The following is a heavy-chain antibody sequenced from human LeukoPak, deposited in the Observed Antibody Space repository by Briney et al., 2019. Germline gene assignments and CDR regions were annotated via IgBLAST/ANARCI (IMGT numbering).Heavy chain of an antibody. J-gene: IGHJ4*02. CDR1: GGSVRGGSYY. V-gene: IGHV4-39*01. Sequence: SETLSLTCTVSGGSVRGGSYYWGWIRPPPGKGLEWIGSIYYSGSTHYNPSLKSRVNISVDTSKNQFSLKLTSVTAADTAVYYCARRYVSFDYWGQGTLVTVSP. CDR2: IYYSGST. CDR3: ARRYVSFDY. D-gene: IGHD3-16*01.